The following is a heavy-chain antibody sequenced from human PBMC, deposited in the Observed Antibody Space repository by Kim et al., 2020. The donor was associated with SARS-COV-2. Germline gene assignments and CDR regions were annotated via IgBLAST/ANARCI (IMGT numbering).Heavy chain of an antibody. CDR3: ASECSGGYCYPNYFQY. D-gene: IGHD2-15*01. CDR1: GFPANDNY. Sequence: GGSLRLSCAVSGFPANDNYMNWVRQAPGKGLEWVSVIYPGGDTYYADFAKGRFIISRDTSKNTFYLQMYSLRDEDTAVYYCASECSGGYCYPNYFQYWGQGTLVSVSS. CDR2: IYPGGDT. V-gene: IGHV3-53*01. J-gene: IGHJ1*01.